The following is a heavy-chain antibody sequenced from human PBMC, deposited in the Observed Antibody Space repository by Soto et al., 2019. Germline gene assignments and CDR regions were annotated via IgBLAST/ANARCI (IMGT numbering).Heavy chain of an antibody. V-gene: IGHV4-31*03. J-gene: IGHJ4*02. D-gene: IGHD1-26*01. CDR1: GGSISSGGYY. CDR2: IYYSGST. CDR3: ARAQWELPLYYFDY. Sequence: SETLSLTCTVSGGSISSGGYYWSWIRQHPGKGMEWIGYIYYSGSTYYNPSLKSRVTISVDTSKNQFSLKLSSVTAADTAVYYCARAQWELPLYYFDYWGQGTLVTVSS.